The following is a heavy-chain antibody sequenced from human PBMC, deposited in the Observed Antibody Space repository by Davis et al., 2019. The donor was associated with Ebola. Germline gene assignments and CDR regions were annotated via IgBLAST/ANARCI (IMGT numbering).Heavy chain of an antibody. CDR3: AREWGEN. D-gene: IGHD3-3*01. J-gene: IGHJ4*02. V-gene: IGHV3-23*01. CDR1: VITFSSYA. Sequence: ESLKISCADSVITFSSYAMTWVRQAPGKGLEWVSAISGSGGTTYYAGSVKGRFTVSRDNSKNTLFLQMDSLRAEDTAVYYCAREWGENWGQGTLVTVSS. CDR2: ISGSGGTT.